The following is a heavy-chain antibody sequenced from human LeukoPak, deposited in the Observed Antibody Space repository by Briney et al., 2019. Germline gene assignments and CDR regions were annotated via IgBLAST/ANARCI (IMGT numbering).Heavy chain of an antibody. CDR1: GFTFSSYA. J-gene: IGHJ4*02. CDR3: AKALGYCSSTSCHAFDY. V-gene: IGHV3-23*01. D-gene: IGHD2-2*01. CDR2: ISGSGGST. Sequence: PGGSLRLSCAASGFTFSSYAMSWVRQAPGKGLEWVSAISGSGGSTYYADSVKGRFTISRGNSKNTLYLQMNSLRAEDTAVYYCAKALGYCSSTSCHAFDYWGQGTLVTVSS.